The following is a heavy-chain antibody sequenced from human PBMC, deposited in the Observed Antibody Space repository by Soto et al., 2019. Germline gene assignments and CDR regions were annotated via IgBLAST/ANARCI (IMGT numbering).Heavy chain of an antibody. CDR3: ANVRQLVGYLYYYMDV. CDR2: ISAYNGDT. CDR1: GYTFTNYG. V-gene: IGHV1-18*01. J-gene: IGHJ6*03. D-gene: IGHD6-6*01. Sequence: QVQLLQSGAEVKKPGASVKVSCKASGYTFTNYGITWVRQAPGQGLEWMGWISAYNGDTHYTQRLQGRVTMTTDTSARTAYRALRGLRSDDTAVYYCANVRQLVGYLYYYMDVWGKGTTVTVSS.